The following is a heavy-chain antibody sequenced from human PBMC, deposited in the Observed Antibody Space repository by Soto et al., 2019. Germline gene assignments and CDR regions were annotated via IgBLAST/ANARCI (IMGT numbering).Heavy chain of an antibody. D-gene: IGHD3-10*01. CDR1: GFSFTSYW. J-gene: IGHJ6*02. CDR3: ARQGTGRDGYNSYYYYGMDV. V-gene: IGHV5-10-1*01. Sequence: PGESLKISCKASGFSFTSYWIAWVRQMPGKGLEWMGRIDPSDSYTNYSPSFQGHVTISADKSISTAYLQWSSLKASDTAMYYCARQGTGRDGYNSYYYYGMDVWGQGTTVTVSS. CDR2: IDPSDSYT.